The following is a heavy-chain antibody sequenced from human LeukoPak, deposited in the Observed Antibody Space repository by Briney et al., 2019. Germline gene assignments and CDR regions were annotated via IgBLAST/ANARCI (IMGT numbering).Heavy chain of an antibody. CDR1: GGSISSSSYY. D-gene: IGHD4-17*01. Sequence: SVTLSLTCTVSGGSISSSSYYWGWIRQPPGKGLEWIGSIYYSGSTYYNPSLKSRVTISVDTSKNQFSLKLSSVTAADTAVYYCARQHDYGDYNAFDIWGQGTMVTVSS. V-gene: IGHV4-39*01. CDR2: IYYSGST. CDR3: ARQHDYGDYNAFDI. J-gene: IGHJ3*02.